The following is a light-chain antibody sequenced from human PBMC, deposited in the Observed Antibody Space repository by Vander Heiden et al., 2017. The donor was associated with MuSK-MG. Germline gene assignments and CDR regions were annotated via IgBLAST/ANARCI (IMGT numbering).Light chain of an antibody. Sequence: EIVVTQSPATLSVSPGESATLPCRASQSVGRNLAWYQQKPGQAPRLLIYGAFTRVTGIPARFTGSGSGTEFTLTISSLESEDFAVYYCHQYNNWPQMFGQGTKVEIK. CDR3: HQYNNWPQM. V-gene: IGKV3-15*01. CDR2: GAF. J-gene: IGKJ1*01. CDR1: QSVGRN.